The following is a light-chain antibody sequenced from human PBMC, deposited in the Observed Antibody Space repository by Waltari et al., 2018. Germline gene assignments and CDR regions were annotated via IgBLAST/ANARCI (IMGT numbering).Light chain of an antibody. CDR2: DVS. V-gene: IGKV3-11*01. CDR3: QQRGNWPLT. J-gene: IGKJ4*01. Sequence: EIVLTQSPATLSLSPGERATLSCRASQRVSSYLAWYQQKPGQAPRLLIYDVSNRATGIPARFSGSGSGKDFTLTISSLESEDFAVYYCQQRGNWPLTFGGGTKVEIK. CDR1: QRVSSY.